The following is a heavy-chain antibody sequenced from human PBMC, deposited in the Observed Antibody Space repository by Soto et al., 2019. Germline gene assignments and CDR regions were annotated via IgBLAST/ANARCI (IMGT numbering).Heavy chain of an antibody. D-gene: IGHD2-15*01. CDR2: IYWDDDN. CDR1: GFSLSTHGVG. J-gene: IGHJ5*01. Sequence: QITLKESGPTLVKPTQTLTLTCTFSGFSLSTHGVGVGWVRQPAGKALEWLALIYWDDDNRYSASLNSRLTITKDTSKNQVVLTMTKLDPVDTATYYCAHAMLYCTGGSCSTWFESWGQGTLVTVSS. CDR3: AHAMLYCTGGSCSTWFES. V-gene: IGHV2-5*02.